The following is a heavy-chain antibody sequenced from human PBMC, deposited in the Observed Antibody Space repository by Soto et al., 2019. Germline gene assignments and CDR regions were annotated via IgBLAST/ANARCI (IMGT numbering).Heavy chain of an antibody. Sequence: QVQLQESGPGLVKPSETLSLTCTVSGGSISSYYWSWIRQPPGKGLEWIGDIYYSGGTNYNPSLKSRVTISVDTSKNQFSLKLSSVTAADTAVYYCARRYGLSAFDIWGQGTMVTVSS. V-gene: IGHV4-59*08. CDR2: IYYSGGT. CDR3: ARRYGLSAFDI. CDR1: GGSISSYY. D-gene: IGHD3-10*01. J-gene: IGHJ3*02.